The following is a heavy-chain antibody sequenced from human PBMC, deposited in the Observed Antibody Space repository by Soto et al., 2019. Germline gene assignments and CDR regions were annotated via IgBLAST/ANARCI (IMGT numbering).Heavy chain of an antibody. J-gene: IGHJ5*02. Sequence: ASETLPLTCSVSGGSINSGRSSWNWIRQSPGKGLEWIAYIYHSGSTYYNPSLKSRVTISVDRSENQFSLKLTSVTAADTAVYYCVRESTTSGPNWFDTWGPGILVTVSS. CDR1: GGSINSGRSS. CDR3: VRESTTSGPNWFDT. D-gene: IGHD1-1*01. CDR2: IYHSGST. V-gene: IGHV4-30-2*06.